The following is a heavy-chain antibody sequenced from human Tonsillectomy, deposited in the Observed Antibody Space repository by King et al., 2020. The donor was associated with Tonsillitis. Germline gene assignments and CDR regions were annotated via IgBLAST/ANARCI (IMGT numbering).Heavy chain of an antibody. Sequence: QLQESGSGLVKPSQTLSLTCAVSGGSISSGGYSWSWIRQPPGKGLEWIGYIYQSGSTYYNPSLKSRVTISVDRSKNQFSLKLRSVTAADTTVYYFARVVYDYGDYRVGYFDYWGQGTLVTVSS. D-gene: IGHD4-17*01. J-gene: IGHJ4*02. CDR1: GGSISSGGYS. CDR2: IYQSGST. CDR3: ARVVYDYGDYRVGYFDY. V-gene: IGHV4-30-2*01.